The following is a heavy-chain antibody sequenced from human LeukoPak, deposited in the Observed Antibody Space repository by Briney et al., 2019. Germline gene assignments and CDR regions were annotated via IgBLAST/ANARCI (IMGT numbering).Heavy chain of an antibody. V-gene: IGHV3-21*01. Sequence: PGGSLRLSCVASGFTFSSYSMNWVRQAPGKGLEWVSSISSSSSYIYYADSVKGRFTISRDNAKNSLYLQMNSLRAGDTAVYYCARADCSGGSCYSFDAFDIWGQGTMVTVSS. J-gene: IGHJ3*02. D-gene: IGHD2-15*01. CDR1: GFTFSSYS. CDR3: ARADCSGGSCYSFDAFDI. CDR2: ISSSSSYI.